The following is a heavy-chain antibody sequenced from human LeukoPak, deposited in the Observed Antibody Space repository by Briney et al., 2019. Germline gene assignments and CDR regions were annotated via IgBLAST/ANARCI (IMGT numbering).Heavy chain of an antibody. D-gene: IGHD6-13*01. J-gene: IGHJ5*02. CDR3: AKVSSSGTAYNWFDP. V-gene: IGHV3-30*02. Sequence: ADSVKGRFTISRDNSKNTLYLQMNSLRAEDTAVYYCAKVSSSGTAYNWFDPWGQGTLVTVSS.